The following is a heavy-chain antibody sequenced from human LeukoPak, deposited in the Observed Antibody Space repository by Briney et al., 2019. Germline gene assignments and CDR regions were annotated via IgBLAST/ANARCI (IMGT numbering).Heavy chain of an antibody. CDR2: IYYSGST. Sequence: SETLSLTCTVSGGSISSYYWSWIRQPPGKGLEWIGYIYYSGSTNYNPSLKSRVTISVDKSKNQFSLKLSSVTAADTAVYYCARSTEVAAAGSAYWGQGTLVTVSS. J-gene: IGHJ4*02. CDR1: GGSISSYY. CDR3: ARSTEVAAAGSAY. D-gene: IGHD6-13*01. V-gene: IGHV4-59*12.